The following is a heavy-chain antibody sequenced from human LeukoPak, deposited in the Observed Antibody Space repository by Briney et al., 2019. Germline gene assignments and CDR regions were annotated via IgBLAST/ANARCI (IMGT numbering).Heavy chain of an antibody. Sequence: PSETLSLTCAVSGYSISSGYYWGWIRQPPGKGLEWLGSIYHSGSTYYNPSLKSRVTISVDTSKNQFSLKLSSVTAADTAVYYCARVGDYYGSDYWGQGTLVTVSS. D-gene: IGHD3-10*01. J-gene: IGHJ4*02. CDR3: ARVGDYYGSDY. V-gene: IGHV4-38-2*01. CDR1: GYSISSGYY. CDR2: IYHSGST.